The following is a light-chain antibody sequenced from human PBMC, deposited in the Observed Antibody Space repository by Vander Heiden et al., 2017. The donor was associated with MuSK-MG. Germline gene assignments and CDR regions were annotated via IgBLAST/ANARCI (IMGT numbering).Light chain of an antibody. CDR2: NDI. Sequence: SYVLTQPPSVSVAPGQTATITCGGNNIGRKSVHWYQQKPGQAPVLVVYNDIDRPSEIPERFSGSNSGNTATLTITRVEAGDEADYYCQVWDINSDHHVFGTGTKVTVL. CDR3: QVWDINSDHHV. V-gene: IGLV3-21*02. J-gene: IGLJ1*01. CDR1: NIGRKS.